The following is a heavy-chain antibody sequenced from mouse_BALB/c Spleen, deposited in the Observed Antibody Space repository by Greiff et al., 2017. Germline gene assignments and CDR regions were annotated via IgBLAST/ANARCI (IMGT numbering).Heavy chain of an antibody. Sequence: EVQLQQTGPELVKPGASVKISCKASGYSFTDYIMLWVKQSHGKSLEWIGNINPYYGSTSYNLKFKGKATLTVDKSSSTAYMQLNSLTSEDSAVYYCAREGGNYDYAMDYWGQGTSVTVSS. CDR2: INPYYGST. CDR1: GYSFTDYI. CDR3: AREGGNYDYAMDY. J-gene: IGHJ4*01. D-gene: IGHD2-1*01. V-gene: IGHV1-39*01.